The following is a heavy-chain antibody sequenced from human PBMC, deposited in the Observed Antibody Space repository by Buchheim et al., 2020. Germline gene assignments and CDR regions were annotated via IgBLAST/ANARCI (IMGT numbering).Heavy chain of an antibody. V-gene: IGHV4-39*01. CDR2: IYYSGST. CDR1: GGSISSSSYY. J-gene: IGHJ4*02. CDR3: ARHGGIEYYFDY. Sequence: QLQLQESGPGLMKPSETLSLTCTDSGGSISSSSYYWGWIRQPPGKGLEWIGSIYYSGSTYYNPSLKSRVTISVDTSKNQFSLKLSSVTAADTAVYYCARHGGIEYYFDYWGQGTL. D-gene: IGHD3-16*01.